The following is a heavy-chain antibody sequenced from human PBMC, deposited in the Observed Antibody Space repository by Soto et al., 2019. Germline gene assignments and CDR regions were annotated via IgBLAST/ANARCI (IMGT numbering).Heavy chain of an antibody. Sequence: GGSPRLSCAASGFTFSSYWLHWVRQAPGKGLEWVSRIKGVAGGTTYADSVKGRFTISKDNSKNMLYLEMNSLRADDTAVYFCVKGAWLDYWGQGNMVTVSS. V-gene: IGHV3-74*01. J-gene: IGHJ4*02. CDR3: VKGAWLDY. CDR1: GFTFSSYW. CDR2: IKGVAGGT.